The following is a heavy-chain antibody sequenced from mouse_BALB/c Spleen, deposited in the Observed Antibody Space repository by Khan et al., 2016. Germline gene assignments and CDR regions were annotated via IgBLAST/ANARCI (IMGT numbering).Heavy chain of an antibody. CDR3: AGVYYGYLAMDY. CDR2: IFPGSGST. D-gene: IGHD1-2*01. CDR1: GYTFTDYY. J-gene: IGHJ4*01. V-gene: IGHV1-77*01. Sequence: QVQLQQSGTELPRPGASVKLSCKASGYTFTDYYLHWVMQRTGQGLEWIGEIFPGSGSTYYNEKFKGKASLTADTSSSTAYMQLSSRTSEGSAVYFCAGVYYGYLAMDYWGHGASVTVSS.